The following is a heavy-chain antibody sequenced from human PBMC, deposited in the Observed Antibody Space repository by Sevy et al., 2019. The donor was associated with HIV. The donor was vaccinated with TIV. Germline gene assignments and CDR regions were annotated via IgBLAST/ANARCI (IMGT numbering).Heavy chain of an antibody. CDR3: AKGKMTTNHFDY. Sequence: GGSLRLSCAASGFTLSSYGMHWVRQAPGKGLEWVAVISYDGSNKYYADSVKGRFTISRDNSKNTLYLQMNSLRAEDTAVYYCAKGKMTTNHFDYWGQGTLVTVSS. CDR1: GFTLSSYG. J-gene: IGHJ4*02. D-gene: IGHD4-17*01. V-gene: IGHV3-30*18. CDR2: ISYDGSNK.